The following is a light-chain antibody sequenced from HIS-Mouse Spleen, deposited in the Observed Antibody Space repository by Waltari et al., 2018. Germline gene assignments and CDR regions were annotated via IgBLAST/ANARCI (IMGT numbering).Light chain of an antibody. CDR2: EDS. V-gene: IGLV3-10*01. CDR3: YSTDSSGNHRV. Sequence: SYELTQPPSVSVSPGQTARITCSGDALPKKYAYWYQQKSGQAAVLVIYEDSKRPSGTPEGFSGSSSGTMATLTISGAQVEDEADYYCYSTDSSGNHRVFGGGTKLTVL. J-gene: IGLJ2*01. CDR1: ALPKKY.